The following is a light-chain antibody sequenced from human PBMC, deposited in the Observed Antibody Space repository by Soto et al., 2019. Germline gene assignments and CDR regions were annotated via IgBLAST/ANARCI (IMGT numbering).Light chain of an antibody. Sequence: QSVLTQPPSVSGAPGQRVTISCTGGSSNIGSGYDVHWYQQLPGTAPKLLIYGNTNRPSGVPDRFSASTSAPSASLAITGLQAEDEGYYYCQSYDNRLSGYVFGTGTKVTVL. CDR1: SSNIGSGYD. J-gene: IGLJ1*01. CDR2: GNT. CDR3: QSYDNRLSGYV. V-gene: IGLV1-40*01.